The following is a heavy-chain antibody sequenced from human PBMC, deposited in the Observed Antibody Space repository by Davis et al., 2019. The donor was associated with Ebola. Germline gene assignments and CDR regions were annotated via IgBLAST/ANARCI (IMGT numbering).Heavy chain of an antibody. Sequence: GESLKISCAGSGFTFSTYAMTWVRQAPGKGLEWVSRISGSGGDPHYADSVKGRFTISRDNSKNTLYLQMNSLRAEDTAVYYCARGKDYVIWGQGTMVTVSS. CDR1: GFTFSTYA. CDR2: ISGSGGDP. J-gene: IGHJ3*02. D-gene: IGHD3-10*02. V-gene: IGHV3-23*01. CDR3: ARGKDYVI.